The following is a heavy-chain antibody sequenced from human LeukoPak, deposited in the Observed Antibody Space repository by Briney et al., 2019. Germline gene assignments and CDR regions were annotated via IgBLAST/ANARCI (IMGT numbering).Heavy chain of an antibody. CDR1: GYRLTNNW. CDR3: ARQRASYWFDP. J-gene: IGHJ5*02. V-gene: IGHV5-51*01. CDR2: IYPGDSDT. Sequence: GESLKISCKISGYRLTNNWIGWVRQVPGKGLEWMGLIYPGDSDTRYSPSFQGQVTISADKSISTAYLQWSSLKASDTAMYYCARQRASYWFDPWGQGTLVTVSS. D-gene: IGHD1-26*01.